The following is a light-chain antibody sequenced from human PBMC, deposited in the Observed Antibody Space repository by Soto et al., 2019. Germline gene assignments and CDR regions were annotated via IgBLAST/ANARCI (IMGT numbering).Light chain of an antibody. V-gene: IGLV8-61*01. J-gene: IGLJ3*02. CDR2: STN. CDR3: VLYMGSGISV. CDR1: SGSVSTSYY. Sequence: QTVVTQEPWFSVSPGRTVTLTFGLSSGSVSTSYYPSWYQQTPGQAPRTLIYSTNTRSSGVPDRFSGSILRNKADLTITGAQADDESDYYCVLYMGSGISVFGGGTKLTVL.